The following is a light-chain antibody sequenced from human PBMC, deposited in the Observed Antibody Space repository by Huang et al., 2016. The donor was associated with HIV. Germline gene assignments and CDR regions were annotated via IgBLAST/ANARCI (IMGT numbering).Light chain of an antibody. V-gene: IGKV4-1*01. CDR1: QSFLYRSNNKHY. CDR3: QQYYSTPPRT. Sequence: DIVMTQSPDSLAVSLGERATINCKSSQSFLYRSNNKHYLAWYQQKPGQPPNLLIYWASTRESGVPDRFSGSGSGTDFTLTISSLQAEDVAVYYCQQYYSTPPRTFGQGTKVEIK. CDR2: WAS. J-gene: IGKJ1*01.